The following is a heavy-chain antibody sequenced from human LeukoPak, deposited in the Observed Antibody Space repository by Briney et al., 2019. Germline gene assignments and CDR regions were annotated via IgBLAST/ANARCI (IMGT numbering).Heavy chain of an antibody. D-gene: IGHD4-23*01. J-gene: IGHJ4*02. CDR3: ARENYGGNGGDY. CDR1: GGSISSYY. Sequence: SETLSLTCTVSGGSISSYYWSWIRQPPGKGLEWIGYIYYSGSTNYNPSLKSRVTISVDTSKNQVSLILTSVTAADTAVYYCARENYGGNGGDYWGQGTLVTVSS. V-gene: IGHV4-59*12. CDR2: IYYSGST.